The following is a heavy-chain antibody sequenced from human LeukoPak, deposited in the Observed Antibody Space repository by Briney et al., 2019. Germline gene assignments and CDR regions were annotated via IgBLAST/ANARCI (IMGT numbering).Heavy chain of an antibody. CDR1: GVSFDDYY. Sequence: PSETLSLTCAVSGVSFDDYYWSWLRQTPGKGLEWIGEINHSGYTNDNPSLKSRVTLSIDTSRKQFSLNLRSVTVADAGTYYCTRMTTGHDYWGQGTLVTVSS. D-gene: IGHD4-17*01. J-gene: IGHJ4*02. V-gene: IGHV4-34*01. CDR2: INHSGYT. CDR3: TRMTTGHDY.